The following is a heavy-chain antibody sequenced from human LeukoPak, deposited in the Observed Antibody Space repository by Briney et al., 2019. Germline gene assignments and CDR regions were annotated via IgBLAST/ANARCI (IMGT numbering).Heavy chain of an antibody. CDR1: GGSISSYY. J-gene: IGHJ3*02. V-gene: IGHV4-59*01. D-gene: IGHD3-9*01. CDR3: AREVYYDILTGYSDAFDI. Sequence: SETLSLTCTVSGGSISSYYWSWIRQPPGKGLEWIGYIYYSGSTNYNPSLKSRVTISVDTSKNQFSLKLSSVTAADTAVYYCAREVYYDILTGYSDAFDIWGQGTMVTVSS. CDR2: IYYSGST.